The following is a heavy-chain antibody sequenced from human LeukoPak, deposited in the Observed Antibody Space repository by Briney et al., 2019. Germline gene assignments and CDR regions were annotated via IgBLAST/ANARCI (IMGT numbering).Heavy chain of an antibody. D-gene: IGHD3-22*01. CDR1: GGSISSGGYS. CDR3: ARTPDSRGDAFDI. V-gene: IGHV4-30-2*01. Sequence: PSETLSLTCAVSGGSISSGGYSWRWIRQPPGEGLEWIGYIYHSGSTYYNPSLKSRVTISVDRSKNQFSLKLSSVTAADTAVYYCARTPDSRGDAFDIWGQGTMVTVSS. J-gene: IGHJ3*02. CDR2: IYHSGST.